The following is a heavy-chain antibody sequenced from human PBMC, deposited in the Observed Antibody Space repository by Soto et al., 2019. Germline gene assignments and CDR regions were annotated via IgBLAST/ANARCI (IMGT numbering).Heavy chain of an antibody. CDR2: IYHSGST. J-gene: IGHJ4*02. CDR1: GCSISSGGYS. CDR3: ARYDMAVRQFDY. D-gene: IGHD3-9*01. V-gene: IGHV4-30-2*01. Sequence: SETLSLTCAVSGCSISSGGYSWSWIRQPPGKGLEWIGYIYHSGSTYYNPSLKSRVTISVDRSKNQFSLKLSSVTAADTAVYYCARYDMAVRQFDYWGQGTLVTVS.